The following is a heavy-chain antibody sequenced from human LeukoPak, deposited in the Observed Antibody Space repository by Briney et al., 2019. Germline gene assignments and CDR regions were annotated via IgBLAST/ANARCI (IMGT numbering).Heavy chain of an antibody. Sequence: PSETLSLTCTVSGGSISSYYWSWIRQPAGRGLEWIGRIYTSGSTNYNPSLKSRVTISVDTSKNQFSLKLSSVTAADTAVYYCARDRDNSRWYSWFDPWGQGTLVTVSS. CDR1: GGSISSYY. V-gene: IGHV4-4*07. D-gene: IGHD6-13*01. CDR3: ARDRDNSRWYSWFDP. CDR2: IYTSGST. J-gene: IGHJ5*02.